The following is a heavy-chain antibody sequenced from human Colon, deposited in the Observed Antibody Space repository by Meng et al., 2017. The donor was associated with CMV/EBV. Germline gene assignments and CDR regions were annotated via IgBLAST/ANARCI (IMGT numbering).Heavy chain of an antibody. D-gene: IGHD2-2*01. Sequence: EVQVVESGVGLIQPGGSLRLSCAVSGSSDYWLDWVRQVPGKGPEWVSRIHSDGTRTTYADSVRGRFTISGDNAENTVYLQMNSLRDEDSAVYYCIIMPPGYWGLGTLVTVSS. CDR1: GSSDYW. J-gene: IGHJ4*02. CDR2: IHSDGTRT. V-gene: IGHV3-74*03. CDR3: IIMPPGY.